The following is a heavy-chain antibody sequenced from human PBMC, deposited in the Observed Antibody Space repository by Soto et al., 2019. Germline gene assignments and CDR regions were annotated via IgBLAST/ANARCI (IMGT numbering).Heavy chain of an antibody. Sequence: QVQLVESGGGVVQPGRSLRLSCAASGFTFSSYGMHWVRQAPGKGLEWVAVISYDGSNKYYADSVKGRFTISRDNSKNTLYLQMNSLRAEDTAVYYCAKDPGPGYLLAGWFDPWGQGTLVTVSS. CDR2: ISYDGSNK. V-gene: IGHV3-30*18. D-gene: IGHD5-12*01. J-gene: IGHJ5*02. CDR1: GFTFSSYG. CDR3: AKDPGPGYLLAGWFDP.